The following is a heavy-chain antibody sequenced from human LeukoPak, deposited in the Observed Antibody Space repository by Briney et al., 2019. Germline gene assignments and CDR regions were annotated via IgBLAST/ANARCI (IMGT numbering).Heavy chain of an antibody. Sequence: GGSLRLSCAASGFTFSSYSMNWVRQAPGKGLEWVSSISSSSSYIYYADSVKGRLTISRDNAKNSLYLQMNSLRAEDTAVYYCAKGVGYSYGYWYMDVWGKGTTVTVSS. CDR3: AKGVGYSYGYWYMDV. J-gene: IGHJ6*03. V-gene: IGHV3-21*01. CDR1: GFTFSSYS. D-gene: IGHD5-18*01. CDR2: ISSSSSYI.